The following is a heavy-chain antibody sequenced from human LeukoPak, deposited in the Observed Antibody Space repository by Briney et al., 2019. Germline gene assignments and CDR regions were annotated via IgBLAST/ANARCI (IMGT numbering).Heavy chain of an antibody. V-gene: IGHV3-11*06. Sequence: GGSLRLSCAASGFTFSDYYMTWIRQVRGKGLEWVSYITGGSTYAKYADSVKGRFTISRDNSKNSLYLQMNSLRAEDTAVYYCARDLLLRSRGFDWPRDNWFDPWGQGTLVTVSS. CDR3: ARDLLLRSRGFDWPRDNWFDP. J-gene: IGHJ5*02. CDR1: GFTFSDYY. D-gene: IGHD3-9*01. CDR2: ITGGSTYA.